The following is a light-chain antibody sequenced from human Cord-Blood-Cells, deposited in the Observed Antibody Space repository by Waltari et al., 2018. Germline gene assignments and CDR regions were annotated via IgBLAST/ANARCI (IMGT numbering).Light chain of an antibody. CDR2: EVS. J-gene: IGLJ3*02. CDR1: SSDVGGYNY. CDR3: SSDAGSNKRV. Sequence: QSALTQPPSPSGSPGPSVTISCTGTSSDVGGYNYVPWYQQHHGKAPQLMIYEVSKRPGGVPDRFAGSKSGNTASLTVSGLQTEDDADYYCSSDAGSNKRVFGGGTKLTVL. V-gene: IGLV2-8*01.